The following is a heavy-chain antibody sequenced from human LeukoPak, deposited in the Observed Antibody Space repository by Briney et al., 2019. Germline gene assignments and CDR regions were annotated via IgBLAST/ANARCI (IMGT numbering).Heavy chain of an antibody. D-gene: IGHD3-3*01. CDR3: ATDRGWRTSGYYLYYFEY. Sequence: GGSLRLSCAASGFTFSSYAMHWVRQAPGKGLEWVASIKHDGSEKYYVDSVRGRFTISRDNTMNSLYLQMSSLRAEDTAVYYCATDRGWRTSGYYLYYFEYWGQGTLVTYSS. CDR2: IKHDGSEK. V-gene: IGHV3-7*01. J-gene: IGHJ4*02. CDR1: GFTFSSYA.